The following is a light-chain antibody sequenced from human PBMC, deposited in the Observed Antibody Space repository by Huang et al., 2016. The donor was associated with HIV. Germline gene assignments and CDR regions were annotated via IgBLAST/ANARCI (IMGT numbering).Light chain of an antibody. V-gene: IGKV3-11*01. CDR2: DSF. CDR3: QQRGAWPLT. CDR1: QNLNNY. J-gene: IGKJ4*01. Sequence: DIVLTQSPATLSLSPGPRATLSCRASQNLNNYFVWYQQKHGQAPRLLIYDSFNRATGIPARFSGSGAGTDFTLTINTLEPEDFAVYYCQQRGAWPLTFGGGTKVEIK.